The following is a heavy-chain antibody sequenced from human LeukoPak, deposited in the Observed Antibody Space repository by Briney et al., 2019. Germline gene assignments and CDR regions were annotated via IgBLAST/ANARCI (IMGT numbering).Heavy chain of an antibody. V-gene: IGHV1-18*01. CDR3: ARLVSVPEYYYYHYMDV. J-gene: IGHJ6*03. D-gene: IGHD2-21*01. Sequence: GASVKVSCKASGYTFTSYGISWVRQAPGQGLEWMGWISAYNGNTNYAQKLQGRVTMTTDTSTSTAYMELRSLRSDDTAVYYCARLVSVPEYYYYHYMDVWGKGTTVTVSS. CDR2: ISAYNGNT. CDR1: GYTFTSYG.